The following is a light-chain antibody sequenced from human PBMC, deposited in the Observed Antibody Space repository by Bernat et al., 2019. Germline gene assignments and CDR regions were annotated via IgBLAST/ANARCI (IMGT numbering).Light chain of an antibody. CDR1: QSVSRNY. CDR2: GAS. CDR3: QQSGGSPLEVT. J-gene: IGKJ4*01. Sequence: EIVLTQSPGTLSLSLGERSTLSCRASQSVSRNYLAWYQLKPGQAPRLLIYGASSRATGIPDRFSGSGSGTDFTLTITRLEPEDFAVYYCQQSGGSPLEVTFGGWTKVEIK. V-gene: IGKV3-20*01.